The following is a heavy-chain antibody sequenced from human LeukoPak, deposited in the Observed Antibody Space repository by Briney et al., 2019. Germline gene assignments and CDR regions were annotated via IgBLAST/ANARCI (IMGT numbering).Heavy chain of an antibody. CDR3: ARDEVVPAAPDC. D-gene: IGHD2-2*01. CDR2: IWYDGSNK. J-gene: IGHJ4*01. V-gene: IGHV3-33*01. Sequence: PGGSLRLSCAASGFTFSSYGMHWVRQAPGKGLEWVAVIWYDGSNKYYADSVKGRFTISRDNSKNTLYLQMNSLRAEDTAVYYCARDEVVPAAPDCWGHGTLVSVSS. CDR1: GFTFSSYG.